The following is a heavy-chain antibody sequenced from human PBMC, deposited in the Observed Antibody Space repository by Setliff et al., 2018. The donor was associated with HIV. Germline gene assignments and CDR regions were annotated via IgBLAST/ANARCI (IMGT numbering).Heavy chain of an antibody. J-gene: IGHJ3*02. Sequence: SETLSLTCTVSGGAFNTSSSYWGWIRQPPGKGLEYIGGIFYSGSAYYNPSLKSRVTISVDTSKNQFSLKLSSVTAADTAVYYCARRQQLWLLYAFDIWGQGTMVTVSS. CDR1: GGAFNTSSSY. CDR3: ARRQQLWLLYAFDI. V-gene: IGHV4-39*01. CDR2: IFYSGSA. D-gene: IGHD5-18*01.